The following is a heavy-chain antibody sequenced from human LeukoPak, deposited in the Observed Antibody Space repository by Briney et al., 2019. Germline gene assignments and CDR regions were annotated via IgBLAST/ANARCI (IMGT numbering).Heavy chain of an antibody. CDR2: ISNNGGYT. Sequence: GGSLRLSCAASGFTFSSYAMSWARQAPGKGLEGVSAISNNGGYTYYADSVQGRFTISRDNSKSTLCLQMNSLRAEDTAVYYCAKQLGYCSDGSCYFPYWGQGTLVTVSS. D-gene: IGHD2-15*01. J-gene: IGHJ4*02. CDR3: AKQLGYCSDGSCYFPY. CDR1: GFTFSSYA. V-gene: IGHV3-23*01.